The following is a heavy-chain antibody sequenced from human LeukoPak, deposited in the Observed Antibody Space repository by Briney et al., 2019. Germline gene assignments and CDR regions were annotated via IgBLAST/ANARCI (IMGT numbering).Heavy chain of an antibody. V-gene: IGHV4-34*01. D-gene: IGHD1-26*01. CDR3: ARRSGSYYGSIWFDP. J-gene: IGHJ5*02. Sequence: PSETLSLTCTVSGGSISSYYWSWIRQPPGKGLEWIGEINHSGSTNYNPSLKSRVTISVDTSKNQFSLKLSSVTAADTAVYYCARRSGSYYGSIWFDPWGQGTLVTVSS. CDR1: GGSISSYY. CDR2: INHSGST.